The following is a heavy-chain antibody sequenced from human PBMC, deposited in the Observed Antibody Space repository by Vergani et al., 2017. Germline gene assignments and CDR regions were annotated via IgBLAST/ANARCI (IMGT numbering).Heavy chain of an antibody. CDR2: ISSSSGYL. CDR1: GFTFSSYS. J-gene: IGHJ4*02. D-gene: IGHD6-13*01. Sequence: VQLVESGGGLVKPGGSLRLSCAASGFTFSSYSMNWVRQAPGKGLEWVPSISSSSGYLYYADSVKGRFTISRDNAKNSLYLQMNSLRAEDTAVYYCARGAPGSSSWVLFPDWGQGTLVTVSS. CDR3: ARGAPGSSSWVLFPD. V-gene: IGHV3-21*01.